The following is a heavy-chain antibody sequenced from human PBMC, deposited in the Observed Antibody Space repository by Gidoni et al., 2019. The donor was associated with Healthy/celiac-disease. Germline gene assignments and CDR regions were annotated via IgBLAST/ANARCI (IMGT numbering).Heavy chain of an antibody. CDR1: GFTFSSYS. J-gene: IGHJ4*02. D-gene: IGHD5-12*01. Sequence: EVQLVESGGGLVKPGGSLRLSCAASGFTFSSYSMNWVRQATGKGLEWVSSISSSSSYIYYADSVKGRFTISRDNAKNSLYLQMNSLRAEDTAVYYCARDPGGRWLQLGWYFDYWGQGTLVTVSS. CDR2: ISSSSSYI. CDR3: ARDPGGRWLQLGWYFDY. V-gene: IGHV3-21*01.